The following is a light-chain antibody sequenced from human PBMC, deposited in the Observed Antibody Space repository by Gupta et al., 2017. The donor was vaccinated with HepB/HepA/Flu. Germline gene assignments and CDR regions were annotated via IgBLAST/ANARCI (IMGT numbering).Light chain of an antibody. J-gene: IGLJ2*01. CDR2: SNN. Sequence: SVPSQPPSASGAPGPRVTITCSGSSCNIGSNTVNWYQQLPGTAPKLLIYSNNQRPSGVPDRFSGSKSGTSASLAISGLQAEDEADYYCAAWDDSRNGVVFGGGTKLTVL. CDR1: SCNIGSNT. V-gene: IGLV1-44*01. CDR3: AAWDDSRNGVV.